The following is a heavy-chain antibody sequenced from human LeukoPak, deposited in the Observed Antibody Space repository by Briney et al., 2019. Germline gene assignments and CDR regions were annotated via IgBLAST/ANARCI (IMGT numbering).Heavy chain of an antibody. Sequence: GGSLRLSCAASGFTFSSSAMSWVRQAPGKGLEWVAHINPDGRDKYYVDSVKGRFTISRDNAENSLYLQMNSLRVEDTAVYYCTSWGDTTAEYFQRWGQGTLVTVSS. J-gene: IGHJ1*01. CDR1: GFTFSSSA. CDR3: TSWGDTTAEYFQR. D-gene: IGHD2-21*02. CDR2: INPDGRDK. V-gene: IGHV3-7*01.